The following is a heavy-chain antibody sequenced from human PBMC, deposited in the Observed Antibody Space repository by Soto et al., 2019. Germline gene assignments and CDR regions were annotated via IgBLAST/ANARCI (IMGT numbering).Heavy chain of an antibody. J-gene: IGHJ6*01. D-gene: IGHD2-2*01. V-gene: IGHV1-69*12. CDR3: ARDRPYCISTRCLAPMNYSMDV. CDR2: IIPIFGTA. Sequence: QVQLVQSGAEVKKPGSSVKVSCKASGGTFSSYAISWVRQAPGQGLEWMGGIIPIFGTANYAQKIQGRVTSTADESTRTEYMERSRLRSEDTAVYYCARDRPYCISTRCLAPMNYSMDVWGQGTTVTVSS. CDR1: GGTFSSYA.